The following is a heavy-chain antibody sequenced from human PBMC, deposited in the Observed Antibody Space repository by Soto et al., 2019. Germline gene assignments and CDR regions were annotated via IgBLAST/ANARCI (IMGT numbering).Heavy chain of an antibody. J-gene: IGHJ6*02. CDR1: GGSISSGDYY. CDR3: ARDLSRGYSGYDYYYYYYGMDV. D-gene: IGHD5-12*01. Sequence: PSETLSLTCTVSGGSISSGDYYWSWIRQPPGKGLEWIGYIYYSGSTYYNPSLKSRVTISVDTSKNQFSLKLSSVTAADTAVYYCARDLSRGYSGYDYYYYYYGMDVWGQGTTVTVSS. V-gene: IGHV4-30-4*01. CDR2: IYYSGST.